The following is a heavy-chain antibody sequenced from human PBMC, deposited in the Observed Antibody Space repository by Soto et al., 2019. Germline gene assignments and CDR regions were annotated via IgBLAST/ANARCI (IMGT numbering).Heavy chain of an antibody. CDR1: GFTFSSYW. CDR2: IKQDGSEK. V-gene: IGHV3-7*01. J-gene: IGHJ6*03. Sequence: GGSLRLSCAASGFTFSSYWISWVRQAPGKGLEWVANIKQDGSEKYYVDSVKGRFTISRDNAKNSLYLQMNSLRAEDTAVYYCASLPASIPYYYYYMDVWGKGTTVTVSS. CDR3: ASLPASIPYYYYYMDV. D-gene: IGHD2-2*02.